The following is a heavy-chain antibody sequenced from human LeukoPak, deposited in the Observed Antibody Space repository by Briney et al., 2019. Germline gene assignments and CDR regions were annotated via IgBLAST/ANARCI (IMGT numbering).Heavy chain of an antibody. CDR3: ARDISPTTGYDAFDI. J-gene: IGHJ3*02. CDR2: IYHRGST. D-gene: IGHD1-14*01. Sequence: SETLSLTCAVSGGSISSGGYSWSWIRQPPGKGLEWIGYIYHRGSTYYNPSLKSRVTISVDRSKNQFSLKLSSVTAADTAVYYCARDISPTTGYDAFDIWGQGTMVTVSS. V-gene: IGHV4-30-2*01. CDR1: GGSISSGGYS.